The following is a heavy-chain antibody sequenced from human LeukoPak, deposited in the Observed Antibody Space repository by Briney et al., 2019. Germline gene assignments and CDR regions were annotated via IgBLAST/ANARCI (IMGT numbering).Heavy chain of an antibody. Sequence: SETLSLTCTVYGGSISSHYWSWIRQPPGEGLEWIGDIYYSGSTNYNPSLKSRVIVSVDTSKNQFSLKLSSVTAADTAVYYCARGITIFGVFNGWFDPWGQGTLVTVSS. CDR2: IYYSGST. CDR3: ARGITIFGVFNGWFDP. J-gene: IGHJ5*02. D-gene: IGHD3-3*01. V-gene: IGHV4-59*11. CDR1: GGSISSHY.